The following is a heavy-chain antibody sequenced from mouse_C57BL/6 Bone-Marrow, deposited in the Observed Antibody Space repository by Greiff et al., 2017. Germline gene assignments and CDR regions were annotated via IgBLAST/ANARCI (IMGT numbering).Heavy chain of an antibody. V-gene: IGHV5-9-1*02. J-gene: IGHJ1*03. Sequence: EVQVVESGEGLVKPGGSLKLSCAASGFTFSSYAMSWVRQTPEKRLEWVAYISSGGDYIYYADTVKGRFTISRDNARNTLYLQMSSLKSEDTAMYYCTRDGGSPWYFDVWGTGTTVTVSS. CDR3: TRDGGSPWYFDV. D-gene: IGHD1-1*02. CDR2: ISSGGDYI. CDR1: GFTFSSYA.